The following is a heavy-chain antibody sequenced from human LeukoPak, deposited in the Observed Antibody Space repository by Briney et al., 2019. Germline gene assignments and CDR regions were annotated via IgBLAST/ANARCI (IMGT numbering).Heavy chain of an antibody. CDR1: GDSISSSSYY. V-gene: IGHV4-39*01. CDR3: ASAPRRGSIGGLDY. Sequence: SETLSLTCTVSGDSISSSSYYWRWIRQPPGKGLEWIGSIYYSGSTYYSPSLKSRLTISVDTSKNQFSLRLTSVTAADTAVYYCASAPRRGSIGGLDYWGQGILVTVSS. J-gene: IGHJ4*02. D-gene: IGHD3-10*01. CDR2: IYYSGST.